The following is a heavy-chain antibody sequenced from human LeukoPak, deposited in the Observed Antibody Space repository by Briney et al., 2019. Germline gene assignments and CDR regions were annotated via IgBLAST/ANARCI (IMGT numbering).Heavy chain of an antibody. CDR3: ARRYCSSTSCYQDY. CDR2: ISSTSSTI. J-gene: IGHJ4*02. CDR1: GFTFSSYS. Sequence: GGSLRLSCAASGFTFSSYSMNWVRQAPGKGLEWVSYISSTSSTIYYADSVKGRFTISRDNAKNSLYLQMNSLRAEDTAVCYCARRYCSSTSCYQDYWGQGTLVTVSS. D-gene: IGHD2-2*01. V-gene: IGHV3-48*01.